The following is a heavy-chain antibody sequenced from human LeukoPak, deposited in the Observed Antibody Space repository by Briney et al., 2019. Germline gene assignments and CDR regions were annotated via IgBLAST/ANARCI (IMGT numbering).Heavy chain of an antibody. CDR2: IYYSGST. J-gene: IGHJ5*02. Sequence: SETLSLTCIVSGGSISSGDYYWSWIRQPPGKGLEWIGYIYYSGSTYYNPSLKSRVTISVDTSKNQFSLKLSSVTAADTAVYYCARDRHQIHYYDSSGYLHPWGQGTLVTVSS. V-gene: IGHV4-30-4*01. D-gene: IGHD3-22*01. CDR1: GGSISSGDYY. CDR3: ARDRHQIHYYDSSGYLHP.